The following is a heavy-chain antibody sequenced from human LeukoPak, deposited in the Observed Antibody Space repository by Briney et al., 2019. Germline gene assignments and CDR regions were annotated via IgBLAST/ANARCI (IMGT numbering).Heavy chain of an antibody. CDR2: VSPSHTTR. CDR1: GYTFRQYS. D-gene: IGHD3-3*02. V-gene: IGHV1-18*01. CDR3: ARDYILPLETDNGDGFAI. J-gene: IGHJ3*02. Sequence: ASVKVSCKTSGYTFRQYSISWVRQAPGKGLEWMGWVSPSHTTRVYAQDFQGRVTMTADTNTNTVSMELRSLRSDDTAVYFCARDYILPLETDNGDGFAIWGQGTVVTVSS.